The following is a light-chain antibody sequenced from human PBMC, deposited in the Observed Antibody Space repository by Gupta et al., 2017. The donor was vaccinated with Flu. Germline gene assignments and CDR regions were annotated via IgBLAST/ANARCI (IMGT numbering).Light chain of an antibody. CDR1: SRDVGGYNF. CDR3: SAYAGSSNPVV. J-gene: IGLJ2*01. V-gene: IGLV2-8*01. CDR2: EDS. Sequence: LPQLPSASGPPGPSVTISCPGPSRDVGGYNFVPWSQQHPGKAPKLMIYEDSKRPPGVPDSFSGAKSGSTAALTIAGLQAEEEADFYCSAYAGSSNPVVFGGGTKVTVL.